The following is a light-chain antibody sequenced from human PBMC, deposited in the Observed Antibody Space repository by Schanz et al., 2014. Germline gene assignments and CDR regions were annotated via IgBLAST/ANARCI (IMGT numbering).Light chain of an antibody. CDR1: SSDIGAHNY. Sequence: QSALTQPASVSGSPGQSITIFCTGTSSDIGAHNYVSWYQQHPGKAPKLIVYDVHDRPSGVSYRFSGSKSGYTASLTISGLQVEDGADYYCSSYTSSSTLGYVVFGGGTKLTVL. V-gene: IGLV2-14*03. CDR2: DVH. J-gene: IGLJ2*01. CDR3: SSYTSSSTLGYVV.